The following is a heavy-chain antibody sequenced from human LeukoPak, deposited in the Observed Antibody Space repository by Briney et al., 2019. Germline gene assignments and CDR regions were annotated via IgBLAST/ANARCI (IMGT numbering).Heavy chain of an antibody. CDR3: ARALIGGRSYYYDSSGYPYYFDY. Sequence: GGSLRLSCAASGFTFSSYAMSWVRQAPGKGLEWVSAISGSGGSTYYADSVKGRFTISRDNSKNTLYLQMNSLRAEDTAVYYCARALIGGRSYYYDSSGYPYYFDYWGQGTLVTVSS. J-gene: IGHJ4*02. V-gene: IGHV3-23*01. CDR2: ISGSGGST. D-gene: IGHD3-22*01. CDR1: GFTFSSYA.